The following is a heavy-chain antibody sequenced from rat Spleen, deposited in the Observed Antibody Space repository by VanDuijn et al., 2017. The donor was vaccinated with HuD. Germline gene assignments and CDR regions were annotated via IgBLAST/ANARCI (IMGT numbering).Heavy chain of an antibody. Sequence: EVQLVESGGGLVQPGRSLKLSCAASGFTFSNYDMAWVRQAPTKGLEWVASISPSGGFTYYRDSVKGRFTVSRDNAKSTLFLQMDSLRSEDAATYYCTTDRPGALMEAWGQGVMVTVSS. CDR1: GFTFSNYD. D-gene: IGHD1-3*01. CDR2: ISPSGGFT. CDR3: TTDRPGALMEA. V-gene: IGHV5-27*01. J-gene: IGHJ2*01.